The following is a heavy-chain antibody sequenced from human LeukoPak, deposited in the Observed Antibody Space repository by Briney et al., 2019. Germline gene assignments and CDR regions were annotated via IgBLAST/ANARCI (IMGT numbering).Heavy chain of an antibody. Sequence: ASVKVSCKASGGTFSSYAISWVRQAPGQGLEWMGGIIPIFGTANYAQKFQGRVTITTDESTSTAYMELSSLRSEDTAVYYCARVVVPAAMRLDPWGQGTLVTVSS. CDR2: IIPIFGTA. D-gene: IGHD2-2*01. CDR3: ARVVVPAAMRLDP. CDR1: GGTFSSYA. J-gene: IGHJ5*02. V-gene: IGHV1-69*05.